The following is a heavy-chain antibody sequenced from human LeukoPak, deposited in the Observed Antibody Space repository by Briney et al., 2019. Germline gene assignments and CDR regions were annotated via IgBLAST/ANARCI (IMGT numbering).Heavy chain of an antibody. Sequence: GASVKVSCKASGYTFTSYGISWVRQAPGQGLEWMGWISAYNGNTNYAQKLLGRVTMTTDTSTSTAYMELRSLRSDDTAVYYCARQGRGVTTYYFDYWGQGTLVTVSS. CDR1: GYTFTSYG. D-gene: IGHD3-10*01. CDR3: ARQGRGVTTYYFDY. J-gene: IGHJ4*02. CDR2: ISAYNGNT. V-gene: IGHV1-18*04.